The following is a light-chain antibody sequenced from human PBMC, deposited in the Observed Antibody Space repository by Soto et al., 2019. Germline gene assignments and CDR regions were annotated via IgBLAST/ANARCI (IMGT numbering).Light chain of an antibody. J-gene: IGKJ1*01. V-gene: IGKV1-33*01. CDR3: QQYDNLWT. CDR1: QDISNY. Sequence: DIQMTQSPSSLSASVGDRVTITCQASQDISNYLNWYQQKPGKAPKLLIYDASNLETGVPSRLSGSGSGTDFTFTISSLQPEDIATSYCQQYDNLWTFGQGTKVEIK. CDR2: DAS.